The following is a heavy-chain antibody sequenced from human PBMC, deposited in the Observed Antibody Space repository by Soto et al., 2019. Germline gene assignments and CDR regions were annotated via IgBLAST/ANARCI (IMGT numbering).Heavy chain of an antibody. J-gene: IGHJ6*02. CDR2: IYYSGST. V-gene: IGHV4-39*01. CDR3: ARGAYYCDSSGYHNYYYYYGRDV. Sequence: PSETLSLTCTVSGGSISSSSYYWGWIRQPPGKGLEWIGSIYYSGSTYYNPSLKSRVTMSVDTSKNQFSLKLSSVTAADTAVYYCARGAYYCDSSGYHNYYYYYGRDVWGQGTTVTGSS. CDR1: GGSISSSSYY. D-gene: IGHD3-22*01.